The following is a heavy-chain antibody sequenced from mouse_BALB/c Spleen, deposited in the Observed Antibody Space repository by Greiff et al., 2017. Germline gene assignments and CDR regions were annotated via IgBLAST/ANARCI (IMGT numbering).Heavy chain of an antibody. D-gene: IGHD1-2*01. J-gene: IGHJ2*01. CDR1: GYTFTDYN. Sequence: EVQLQQSGPELVKPGASVKISCKASGYTFTDYNMHWVKQSHGKSLEWIGYIYPYNGGTGYNQKFKSKATLTVDNSSSTAYMELRSLTSEDSAVYYCARPFITTVFDYWGQGTTLTVSS. CDR2: IYPYNGGT. CDR3: ARPFITTVFDY. V-gene: IGHV1S29*02.